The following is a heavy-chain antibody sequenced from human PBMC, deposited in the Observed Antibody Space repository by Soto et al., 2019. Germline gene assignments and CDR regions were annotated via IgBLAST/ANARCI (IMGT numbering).Heavy chain of an antibody. CDR1: VWTFSNYL. Sequence: VKVYFXASVWTFSNYLISWVRHAPGQGLEWMGGIIPTFGTANYAQKFQGRVTITADESTRTAYLQVSSLRSEDTALYFCARGRETARNQFKHRGQGTLV. CDR2: IIPTFGTA. CDR3: ARGRETARNQFKH. J-gene: IGHJ4*02. V-gene: IGHV1-69*01.